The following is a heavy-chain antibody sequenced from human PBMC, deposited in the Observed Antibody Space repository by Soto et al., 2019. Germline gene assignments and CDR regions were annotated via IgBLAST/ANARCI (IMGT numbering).Heavy chain of an antibody. CDR3: AQPVGTWSSSLFYYYGLGV. V-gene: IGHV3-23*01. Sequence: EXQLLESGGGXXXXGGXXXXXCAASXXXXXXXAMTXXXXXXGXGLEWVSXXSGSGGYTYYADSVKGRFTISRDDSKNTLYLQMNSLRAEDTAVYYCAQPVGTWSSSLFYYYGLGVWGQGTTVTVSS. CDR1: XXXXXXXA. D-gene: IGHD6-13*01. CDR2: XSGSGGYT. J-gene: IGHJ6*02.